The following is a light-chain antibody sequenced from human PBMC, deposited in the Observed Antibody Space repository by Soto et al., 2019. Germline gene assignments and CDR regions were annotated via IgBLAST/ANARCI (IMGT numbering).Light chain of an antibody. CDR2: EVS. CDR3: SSYTSSSTL. Sequence: QSALTQPASVSGSPGQSITISCTGTSSDVGGYNYVSWYQQHPGKAPKLMIYEVSNRPSGVSNRFSGSKSGNTASLTISGVQAEDEADYYCSSYTSSSTLFGGGTKVTVL. J-gene: IGLJ2*01. V-gene: IGLV2-14*01. CDR1: SSDVGGYNY.